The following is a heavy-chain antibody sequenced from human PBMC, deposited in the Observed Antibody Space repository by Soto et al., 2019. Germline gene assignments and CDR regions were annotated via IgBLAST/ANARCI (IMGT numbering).Heavy chain of an antibody. V-gene: IGHV4-31*03. J-gene: IGHJ4*02. CDR2: IYYSGST. CDR3: AIYHGDYDGY. Sequence: ASAALCLTCTVSGGSISSGGYYWSWIRQHPGKGLEWIGYIYYSGSTYYNPSLKSRVTISVDTSKNQFSLKLSSVTAADTAVYYCAIYHGDYDGYWGQGTLVIVSS. D-gene: IGHD4-17*01. CDR1: GGSISSGGYY.